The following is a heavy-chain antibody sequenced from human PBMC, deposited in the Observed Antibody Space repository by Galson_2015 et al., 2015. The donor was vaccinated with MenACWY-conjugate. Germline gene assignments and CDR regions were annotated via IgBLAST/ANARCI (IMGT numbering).Heavy chain of an antibody. V-gene: IGHV5-51*01. CDR2: IRPGDSDT. Sequence: QSGAEVKKPGESLTVSCPATGYSFTSHYIGWVRQMPGKGLEWMGIIRPGDSDTRYSPSFQGQVTISADNSITTAYLQWSSLKASDTAMYYCAFSYSGRGGWFFDLWGRGTLVTVSS. D-gene: IGHD4-23*01. CDR3: AFSYSGRGGWFFDL. J-gene: IGHJ2*01. CDR1: GYSFTSHY.